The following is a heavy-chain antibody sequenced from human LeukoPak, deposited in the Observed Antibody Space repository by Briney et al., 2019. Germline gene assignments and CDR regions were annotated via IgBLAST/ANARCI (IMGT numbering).Heavy chain of an antibody. Sequence: SETLSLTCTVSGGSISSYYWSWIRQPPGKGLEWIGYIYYSGSTNYNPSLKSRVTISVDTSKNQFSLKPNSVTAADTAVYYCARGRRGDYYYYYGMDVWGQGTTVTVSS. CDR3: ARGRRGDYYYYYGMDV. CDR1: GGSISSYY. V-gene: IGHV4-59*01. CDR2: IYYSGST. J-gene: IGHJ6*02.